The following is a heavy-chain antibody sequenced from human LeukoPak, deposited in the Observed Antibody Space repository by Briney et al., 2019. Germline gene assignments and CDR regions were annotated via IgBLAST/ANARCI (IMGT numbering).Heavy chain of an antibody. J-gene: IGHJ6*02. Sequence: PSETLSLTCTVSGGSISNYYWSWIRQPPGKGLEWIGYIYYSGSTNYNPSLKSRVTISVDTSKNQFSLKLSSVTAADTAVYYCARVDEGGYYYYGMDVWGQGTTVTVSS. CDR2: IYYSGST. CDR1: GGSISNYY. CDR3: ARVDEGGYYYYGMDV. V-gene: IGHV4-59*01. D-gene: IGHD3-16*01.